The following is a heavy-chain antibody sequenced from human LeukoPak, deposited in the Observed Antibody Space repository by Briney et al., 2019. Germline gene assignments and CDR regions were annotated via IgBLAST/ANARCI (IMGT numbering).Heavy chain of an antibody. CDR2: IKSKTDGWTT. Sequence: PGGSLRLSCAASGFTFSNAWMRWVRQAPGKGLEWVGRIKSKTDGWTTDYAAPVKGRFTISRDDSKNTLYLQMNSLKTEDTAVYYCTTIRGYCSSTSCYALDYWGQGTLVTVSS. CDR3: TTIRGYCSSTSCYALDY. CDR1: GFTFSNAW. J-gene: IGHJ4*02. D-gene: IGHD2-2*01. V-gene: IGHV3-15*01.